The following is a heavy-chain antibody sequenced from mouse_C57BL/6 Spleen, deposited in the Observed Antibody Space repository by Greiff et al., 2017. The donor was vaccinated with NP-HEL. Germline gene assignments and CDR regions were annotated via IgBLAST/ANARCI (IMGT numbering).Heavy chain of an antibody. CDR3: ARRDWFYAMDY. V-gene: IGHV1-19*01. J-gene: IGHJ4*01. CDR1: GYTFTDYY. Sequence: EVQLQQSGPVLVKPGASVKMSCKASGYTFTDYYMNWVKQSHGKSLEWIGVINPYNGGTSYNQKFKGKATLTVDKSSSTAYMELNSLTSEDSAVYYCARRDWFYAMDYWGQGTSVTVSS. CDR2: INPYNGGT. D-gene: IGHD2-2*01.